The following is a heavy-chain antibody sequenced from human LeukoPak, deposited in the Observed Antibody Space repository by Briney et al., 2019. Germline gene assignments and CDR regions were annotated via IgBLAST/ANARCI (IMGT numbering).Heavy chain of an antibody. V-gene: IGHV3-7*03. CDR2: INQDGTNQ. J-gene: IGHJ4*02. CDR1: GFPFSGYR. CDR3: SRSLDY. Sequence: WGSLTLSCVASGFPFSGYRMDWVRQAQGKGMEWVANINQDGTNQYYTAPVKGRFSISRDNAKNSLYLQMNSLRAEDTAVYYCSRSLDYLGQGTLVTVSS.